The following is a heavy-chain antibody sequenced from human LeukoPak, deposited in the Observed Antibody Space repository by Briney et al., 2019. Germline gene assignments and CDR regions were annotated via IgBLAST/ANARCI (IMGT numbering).Heavy chain of an antibody. J-gene: IGHJ4*02. CDR2: IYYSGST. Sequence: SETLSLTCTVSGGSISSYYWSWIRQPPGKGLEWIGYIYYSGSTNYNPSLKSRVTISVDTSKNQFSLKLSSVTAADTAVYYCARAPILYSGSYYDYWGQGTLVTVSS. V-gene: IGHV4-59*01. CDR1: GGSISSYY. D-gene: IGHD1-26*01. CDR3: ARAPILYSGSYYDY.